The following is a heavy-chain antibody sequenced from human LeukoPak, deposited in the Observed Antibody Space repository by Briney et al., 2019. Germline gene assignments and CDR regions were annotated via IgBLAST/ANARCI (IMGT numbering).Heavy chain of an antibody. CDR1: GFTFSSSW. CDR2: MNGDGSST. J-gene: IGHJ5*02. V-gene: IGHV3-74*01. Sequence: PGGSLRLSCAASGFTFSSSWMHWVRQAPGKGLVWVSRMNGDGSSTNYADSVKGRFTISRDNAKNTVYLQMNSLRVEDTAVYYCAGMLDVRFGGVIVFDPWGQGTLVTVSS. CDR3: AGMLDVRFGGVIVFDP. D-gene: IGHD3-16*02.